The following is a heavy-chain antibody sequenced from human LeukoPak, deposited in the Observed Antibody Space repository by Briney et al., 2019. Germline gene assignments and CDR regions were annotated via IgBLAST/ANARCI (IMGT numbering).Heavy chain of an antibody. D-gene: IGHD6-6*01. CDR3: ARGPNSNWSGLDF. CDR2: ISPTGSTT. J-gene: IGHJ4*02. CDR1: GFSFSEHG. V-gene: IGHV3-74*01. Sequence: PGGSLRLSCTASGFSFSEHGMHWARNLQGKGRVWFSRISPTGSTTSYADSVKGRFTVSRDNAKNTLYLQVNNLRAEDTAVYYCARGPNSNWSGLDFWGQGTLLTVSS.